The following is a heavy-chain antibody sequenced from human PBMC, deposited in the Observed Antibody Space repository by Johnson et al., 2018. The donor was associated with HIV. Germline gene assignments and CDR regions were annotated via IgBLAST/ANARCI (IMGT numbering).Heavy chain of an antibody. CDR3: ARDPGSPGAFDI. CDR1: GFTFSNYG. D-gene: IGHD1-1*01. V-gene: IGHV3-33*08. CDR2: VWYDGSNE. J-gene: IGHJ3*02. Sequence: QMQLVESGGGVVQPGRSLRLSCAASGFTFSNYGMHWVRQAPGKGLDWVAVVWYDGSNEYYADSVKGRFTISRDNSKNTLYLQMNSLRAEDTALYYCARDPGSPGAFDIWGQGTMVTVSS.